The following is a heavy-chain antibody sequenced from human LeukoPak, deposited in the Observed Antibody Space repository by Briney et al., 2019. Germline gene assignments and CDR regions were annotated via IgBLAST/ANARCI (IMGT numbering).Heavy chain of an antibody. CDR2: IYYSGST. J-gene: IGHJ4*02. CDR3: ASYKWFGESRLHFDY. CDR1: GGSMSPYY. D-gene: IGHD3-10*01. V-gene: IGHV4-39*01. Sequence: PSETLSLTCTVSGGSMSPYYWGWIRQPPGKGLEWIGSIYYSGSTYYNPSLKSRVTISVDTSKNQFSLKLSSVTAADTAVYYCASYKWFGESRLHFDYWGQGTLVTVSS.